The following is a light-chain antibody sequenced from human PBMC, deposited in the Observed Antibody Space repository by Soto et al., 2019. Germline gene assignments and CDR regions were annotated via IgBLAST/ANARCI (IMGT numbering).Light chain of an antibody. CDR3: LQYGSSPRT. CDR1: QSVSSSY. J-gene: IGKJ1*01. V-gene: IGKV3-20*01. Sequence: EIVLTQSPGTLSLSPGERATLSCRASQSVSSSYLAWYQQKPGQAPRLLIYGASSRDTGIPDRFSGSGSGTDFTLTINRLEPEDFAVYYCLQYGSSPRTFGQGTKVEIK. CDR2: GAS.